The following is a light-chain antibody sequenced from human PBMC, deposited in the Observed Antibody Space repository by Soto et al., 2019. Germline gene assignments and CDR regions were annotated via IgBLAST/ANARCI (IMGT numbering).Light chain of an antibody. CDR1: QSVSSY. V-gene: IGKV3-11*01. Sequence: EIVLTQSPATLSLSPGERATLACRASQSVSSYLAWYQQKPGQAPRLLIYDVSNRSTGIPARFSGSGSGTDFTLTISSLEPDDFAVYYCQPRSNWPLTFGGGTKVQIK. CDR3: QPRSNWPLT. CDR2: DVS. J-gene: IGKJ4*01.